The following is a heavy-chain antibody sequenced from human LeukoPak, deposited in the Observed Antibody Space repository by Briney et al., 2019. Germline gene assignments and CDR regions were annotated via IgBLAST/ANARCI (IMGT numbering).Heavy chain of an antibody. CDR2: VYNGGST. CDR1: DFSVSSNF. D-gene: IGHD1-26*01. J-gene: IGHJ4*02. V-gene: IGHV3-53*01. CDR3: ARISAGAADY. Sequence: GRSLRLSCAASDFSVSSNFMSWVRQAPGKGLEWVSVVYNGGSTYYADSVRGRFTISRDNSKNTLYLQMNSLRAEDTAVYYCARISAGAADYWGQGTLVTVSS.